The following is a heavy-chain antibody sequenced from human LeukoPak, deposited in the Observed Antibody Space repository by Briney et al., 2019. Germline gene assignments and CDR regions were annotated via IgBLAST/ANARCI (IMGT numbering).Heavy chain of an antibody. J-gene: IGHJ4*02. CDR2: IYTSGST. V-gene: IGHV4-61*02. Sequence: KTSETLSLTCTVSGGSISSGSYYWSWIRQPAGKGLEWIGRIYTSGSTNYNPSLKSRVTISVDTSKNQFSLKLSSVTAADTAVYYCASSVLGGDYFDYWGQGTLVTVSS. CDR1: GGSISSGSYY. D-gene: IGHD3-16*01. CDR3: ASSVLGGDYFDY.